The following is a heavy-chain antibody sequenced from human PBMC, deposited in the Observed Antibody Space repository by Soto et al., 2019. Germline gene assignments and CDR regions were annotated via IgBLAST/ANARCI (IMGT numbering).Heavy chain of an antibody. Sequence: EVQLLESGGGLAQPGASLRLSCAASGFTFSNYAMSWVRQAPGKGLEWVSSITGSGDYTYYADSVKGRFTISRDNSKNTLYLQMNSPRAGDTAVYYCAKARYFDSTGYLYYFDYWGQGTLITVSS. V-gene: IGHV3-23*01. CDR2: ITGSGDYT. CDR1: GFTFSNYA. D-gene: IGHD3-22*01. J-gene: IGHJ4*02. CDR3: AKARYFDSTGYLYYFDY.